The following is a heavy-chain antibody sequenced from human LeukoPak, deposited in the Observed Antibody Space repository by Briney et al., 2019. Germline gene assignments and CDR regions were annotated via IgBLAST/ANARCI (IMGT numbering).Heavy chain of an antibody. CDR2: IGGSGSTT. D-gene: IGHD3-10*01. Sequence: PGGSLRLSCAASGFTFSDHWMNWVRQAPGKGLEWVSSIGGSGSTTYYADSVRGRFTISRDNSKNSMYLQMSSLRAEDTAIYYCAEAESSYCRIWGQGTLVTVSS. CDR3: AEAESSYCRI. V-gene: IGHV3-23*01. CDR1: GFTFSDHW. J-gene: IGHJ4*02.